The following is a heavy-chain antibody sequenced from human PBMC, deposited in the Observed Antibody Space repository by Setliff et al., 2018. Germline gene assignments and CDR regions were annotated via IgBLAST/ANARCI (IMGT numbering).Heavy chain of an antibody. Sequence: PSETLSLTCAVSGYSISSGYYWGWIRQPPGKGLEWIGSIYHSGSTNYNPSLKSRVTISVDTSKNQFSLKLSSVTAADTAVYYCARTLLLSPYYFDYWGQGTLVTVSS. D-gene: IGHD2-21*01. V-gene: IGHV4-38-2*01. CDR1: GYSISSGYY. J-gene: IGHJ4*02. CDR2: IYHSGST. CDR3: ARTLLLSPYYFDY.